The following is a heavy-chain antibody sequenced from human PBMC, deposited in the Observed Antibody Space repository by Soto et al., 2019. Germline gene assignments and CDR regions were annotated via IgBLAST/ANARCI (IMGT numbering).Heavy chain of an antibody. CDR3: ARDSAWLFDS. CDR2: IWYDGSNK. D-gene: IGHD5-12*01. Sequence: QVQLVESGGGVVQPGRSLRLSCAVSGFTYSSYGMHWVRQAPAKGLEWVAVIWYDGSNKYYADSVKGRFIISRDDSKNTLSLQMNSLRAEDTAVYYCARDSAWLFDSWGQGTLVTVSS. CDR1: GFTYSSYG. V-gene: IGHV3-33*01. J-gene: IGHJ4*02.